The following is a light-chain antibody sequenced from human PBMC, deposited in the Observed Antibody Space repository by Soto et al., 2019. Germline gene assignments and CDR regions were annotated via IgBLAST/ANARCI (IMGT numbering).Light chain of an antibody. J-gene: IGKJ5*01. CDR1: QPISTC. Sequence: PMNMSPSTVSASVGDRVTIHCRASQPISTCLAWYQQRPGKAPNLLIYHASSLESGVPSRFSGSGSGTEFTLSICCPQPDDFGTYYCQEYDEHSITFSHVRRLAIK. CDR3: QEYDEHSIT. CDR2: HAS. V-gene: IGKV1-5*01.